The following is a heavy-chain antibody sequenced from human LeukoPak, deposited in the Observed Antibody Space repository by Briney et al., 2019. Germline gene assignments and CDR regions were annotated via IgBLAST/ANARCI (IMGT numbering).Heavy chain of an antibody. Sequence: SETLSLTCTVSGYSISSGYYWGWIRQPPGKGLEWIGSIYHSGSTYYNPSLKSRVTISVDTSKSQFSLKLSSVTAADTAVYYCARGGIAVAGRRAFDPWGQGTLVTVSS. CDR1: GYSISSGYY. J-gene: IGHJ5*02. D-gene: IGHD6-19*01. CDR3: ARGGIAVAGRRAFDP. CDR2: IYHSGST. V-gene: IGHV4-38-2*02.